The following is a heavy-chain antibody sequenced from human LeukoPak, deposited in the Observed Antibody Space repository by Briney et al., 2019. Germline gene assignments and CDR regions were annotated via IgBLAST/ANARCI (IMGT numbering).Heavy chain of an antibody. D-gene: IGHD1-26*01. CDR2: MNPNSGNT. V-gene: IGHV1-8*01. CDR3: ARGLSSGSYSRFDP. J-gene: IGHJ5*02. Sequence: ASVKVSCKASGYTFTSYDINWVRQATGQGLEWMGWMNPNSGNTGYAQKFQGRVTMTRNTSISTAYMELSSLRSKDTAVYYCARGLSSGSYSRFDPWGQGTLVTVSS. CDR1: GYTFTSYD.